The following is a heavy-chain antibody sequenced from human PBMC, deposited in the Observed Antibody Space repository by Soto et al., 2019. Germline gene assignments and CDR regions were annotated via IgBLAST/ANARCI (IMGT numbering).Heavy chain of an antibody. CDR1: GGTFDHAA. D-gene: IGHD3-9*01. Sequence: QVQLVQSGAEVKKPGSSVQVSCEAPGGTFDHAAITWVRQAPGQGLEWMGGINPLFNSTHYAQKCQGRVTITADAATRTAFMELRRLRSDDTAVCLCARQIFAADYWGQGTLVSVSS. J-gene: IGHJ4*02. CDR2: INPLFNST. V-gene: IGHV1-69*01. CDR3: ARQIFAADY.